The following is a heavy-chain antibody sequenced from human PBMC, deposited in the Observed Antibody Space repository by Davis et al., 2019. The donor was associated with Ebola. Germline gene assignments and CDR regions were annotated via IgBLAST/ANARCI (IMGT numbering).Heavy chain of an antibody. J-gene: IGHJ4*02. V-gene: IGHV3-23*01. D-gene: IGHD4-17*01. Sequence: PGGSLRLSCAASGFTFSSYAMTWARQVPGKGLEWVSAITSSGGSTYYGDSVKGRFTISRDNSKNTLYLQMNSLRVDDTAVYYCARGSGPRVTTSVDLDFWGQGTLVTVSS. CDR1: GFTFSSYA. CDR3: ARGSGPRVTTSVDLDF. CDR2: ITSSGGST.